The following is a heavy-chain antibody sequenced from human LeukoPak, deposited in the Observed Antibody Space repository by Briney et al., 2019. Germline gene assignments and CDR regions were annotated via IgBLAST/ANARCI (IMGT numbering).Heavy chain of an antibody. Sequence: ASVKVSCKTSGGTFSSYAISWVRQAPGQGLEWMGRIIPIFGTANYAQKFQGRVTITTDESTSTAYMELSSLRSEDTAVYYCAREFSWVYFDYWGQGTLVTVSS. CDR1: GGTFSSYA. D-gene: IGHD1-26*01. CDR2: IIPIFGTA. CDR3: AREFSWVYFDY. V-gene: IGHV1-69*05. J-gene: IGHJ4*02.